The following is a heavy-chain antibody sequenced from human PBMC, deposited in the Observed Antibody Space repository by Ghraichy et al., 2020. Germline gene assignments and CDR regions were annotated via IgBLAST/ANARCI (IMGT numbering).Heavy chain of an antibody. CDR2: IYYSGST. D-gene: IGHD3-10*01. CDR1: GGSISSSSYY. CDR3: ARLLPARITMVRGDFDY. V-gene: IGHV4-39*01. Sequence: SETLSLTCTVSGGSISSSSYYWGWIRQPPGKGLEWIGSIYYSGSTYYNPSLKSRVTISVDTSKNQFSLKLSSVTAADTAVYYCARLLPARITMVRGDFDYWGQGTLVTVSS. J-gene: IGHJ4*02.